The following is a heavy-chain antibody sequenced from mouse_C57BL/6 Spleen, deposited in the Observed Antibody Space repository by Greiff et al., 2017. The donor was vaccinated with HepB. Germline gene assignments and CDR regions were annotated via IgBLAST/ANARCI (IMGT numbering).Heavy chain of an antibody. J-gene: IGHJ2*01. Sequence: QVQLQQPGAELVKPGASVKLSCKASGYTFTSYWMHWVKQRPGQGLEWIGMIHPNSGSTNYNEKFKSKATLTVDKSSSTAYMQLSSLTSEDSAVYYWARGELWDATFCFDYWGQGTTLTVSS. CDR1: GYTFTSYW. CDR2: IHPNSGST. CDR3: ARGELWDATFCFDY. D-gene: IGHD4-1*01. V-gene: IGHV1-64*01.